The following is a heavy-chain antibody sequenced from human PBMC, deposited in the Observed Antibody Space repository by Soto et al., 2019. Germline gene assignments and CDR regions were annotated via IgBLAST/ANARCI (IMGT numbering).Heavy chain of an antibody. CDR1: GFSLSTSGVG. Sequence: QITLKESGPPLVKPTQTLTLTCTFSGFSLSTSGVGVGWIRQPPGKALEWLALIYWDDDKRYSPSLKSRLTLTKDTSKNQVVLTMTNMDPVDTATYYCAHSPITMIPSYYFDYWGQGTLVTVSS. V-gene: IGHV2-5*02. CDR2: IYWDDDK. CDR3: AHSPITMIPSYYFDY. D-gene: IGHD3-22*01. J-gene: IGHJ4*02.